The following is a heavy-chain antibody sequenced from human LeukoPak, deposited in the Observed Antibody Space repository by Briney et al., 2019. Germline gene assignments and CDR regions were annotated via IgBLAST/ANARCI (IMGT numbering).Heavy chain of an antibody. V-gene: IGHV3-7*01. D-gene: IGHD3-16*01. J-gene: IGHJ6*03. CDR3: ARDAGYYRMDV. CDR1: GFTFRNFW. Sequence: GGSLRLSRAASGFTFRNFWMTWVCQAPGKGLEWVAMIQEDGSGKYYVDSVKGRFTISRDNAKSSLYLQLDSLRAEDTAVYYCARDAGYYRMDVWGKGTTVTVSS. CDR2: IQEDGSGK.